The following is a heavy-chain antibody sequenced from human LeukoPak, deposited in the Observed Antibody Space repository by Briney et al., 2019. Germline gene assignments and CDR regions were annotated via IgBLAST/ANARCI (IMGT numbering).Heavy chain of an antibody. J-gene: IGHJ4*02. D-gene: IGHD5-12*01. CDR3: AKLPDIVATVDY. CDR2: IRYDGSNK. V-gene: IGHV3-30*02. Sequence: PGGSLRLSCAASGFTFSSYGMHWVRQAPGKGLEWVAFIRYDGSNKYYADSVKGRFTISRDNSKNTLYLQMNSLRAEDTAVYYCAKLPDIVATVDYWGQGTLVTVSS. CDR1: GFTFSSYG.